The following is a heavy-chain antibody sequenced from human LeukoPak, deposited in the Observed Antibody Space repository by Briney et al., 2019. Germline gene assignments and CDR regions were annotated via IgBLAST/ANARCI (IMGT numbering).Heavy chain of an antibody. Sequence: PGGSLRLSCAASGFTFTDYYMTWIRQAPGKGLEWVSYISSSAGTIYYGDSVKGRFTISRDNAKNSLYLQMNSLRAEDTAVYYCARDFSSYWFDPWGQGTLVTVSS. CDR1: GFTFTDYY. J-gene: IGHJ5*02. D-gene: IGHD6-13*01. V-gene: IGHV3-11*04. CDR2: ISSSAGTI. CDR3: ARDFSSYWFDP.